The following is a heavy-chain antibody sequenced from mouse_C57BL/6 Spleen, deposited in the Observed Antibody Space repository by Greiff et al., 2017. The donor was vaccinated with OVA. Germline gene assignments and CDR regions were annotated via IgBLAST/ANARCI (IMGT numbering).Heavy chain of an antibody. J-gene: IGHJ2*01. D-gene: IGHD1-1*01. V-gene: IGHV1-39*01. CDR1: GYSFTDYN. CDR3: AAHYYGSSFLDY. CDR2: INPNYGTT. Sequence: EVHLVESGPELVKPGASVKISCKASGYSFTDYNMNWVKQSNGKSLEWIGVINPNYGTTSYNQKFKGKATLTVDQSSSTAYMQLNSLTSEDSAVYYCAAHYYGSSFLDYWGQGTTLTVSS.